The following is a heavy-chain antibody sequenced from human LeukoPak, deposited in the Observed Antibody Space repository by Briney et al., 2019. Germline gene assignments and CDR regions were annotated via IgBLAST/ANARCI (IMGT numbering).Heavy chain of an antibody. CDR3: AKGYYDYVWGSYYFDY. D-gene: IGHD3-16*01. CDR1: GFTFSIYA. Sequence: GGSLRLSCAASGFTFSIYAMSWVRQAPGKGLEWVSSITSSGTGTFYADSVKGRLTISRDNSENTLYLQMNSLRVEDTAVYYCAKGYYDYVWGSYYFDYWGQGILVTVSS. J-gene: IGHJ4*02. CDR2: ITSSGTGT. V-gene: IGHV3-23*01.